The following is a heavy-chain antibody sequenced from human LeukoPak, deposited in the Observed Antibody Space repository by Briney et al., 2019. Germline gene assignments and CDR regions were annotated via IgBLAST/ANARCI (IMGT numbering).Heavy chain of an antibody. CDR1: GYTFTNNF. CDR2: IIPIFGTA. J-gene: IGHJ4*02. V-gene: IGHV1-69*06. D-gene: IGHD5-18*01. CDR3: ARAPRYSYGLLDY. Sequence: SVKVSCKASGYTFTNNFMHWVRQAPGQGLEWMGGIIPIFGTANYAQKFQGRVTITADKSTSTAYMELSSLRSEDTAVYYCARAPRYSYGLLDYWGQGTLVTVSS.